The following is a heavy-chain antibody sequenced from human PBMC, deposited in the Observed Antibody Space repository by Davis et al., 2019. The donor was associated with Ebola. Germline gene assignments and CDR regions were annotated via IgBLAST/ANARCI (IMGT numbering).Heavy chain of an antibody. CDR3: ARCSGGSCEFGLDY. V-gene: IGHV4-59*01. CDR1: GGSMTNYY. Sequence: MPSETLSLTCTVSGGSMTNYYWSWIRQPPGKGLEWIGYIYYSGSTNYNPSLKSRVTISVDTSKNQFSLKLSSVTAADTAVYYCARCSGGSCEFGLDYWGQGTLVTVSS. D-gene: IGHD2-15*01. CDR2: IYYSGST. J-gene: IGHJ4*02.